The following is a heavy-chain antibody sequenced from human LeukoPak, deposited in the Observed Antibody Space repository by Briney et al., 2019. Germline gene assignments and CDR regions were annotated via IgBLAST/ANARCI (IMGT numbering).Heavy chain of an antibody. V-gene: IGHV1-69*13. J-gene: IGHJ6*02. D-gene: IGHD2-21*02. Sequence: SVKVSCKASGGTFSSYAISWVRRAPGQGLEWMGGIIPIFGTANYAQKFQGRVTITADESTSTAYMELSSLRSEDTAVYYCARGVDIVVVTAIDYYYGMDVWGQGTTVTVSS. CDR2: IIPIFGTA. CDR3: ARGVDIVVVTAIDYYYGMDV. CDR1: GGTFSSYA.